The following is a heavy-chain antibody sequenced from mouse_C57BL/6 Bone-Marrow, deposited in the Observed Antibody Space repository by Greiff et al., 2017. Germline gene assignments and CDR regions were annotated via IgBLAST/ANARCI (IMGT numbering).Heavy chain of an antibody. D-gene: IGHD2-3*01. CDR2: IWTGGGT. CDR1: GFSLTSYA. V-gene: IGHV2-9-1*01. CDR3: ARNSAYDGYYYFDY. J-gene: IGHJ2*01. Sequence: VQLKESGPGLVAPSQSLSITCTVSGFSLTSYAISWVRQPPGKGLEWLGVIWTGGGTNYNSALKSRLSISKDNSKSQVFLKMNSLQTDDTARYYCARNSAYDGYYYFDYWGQGTTLTVSS.